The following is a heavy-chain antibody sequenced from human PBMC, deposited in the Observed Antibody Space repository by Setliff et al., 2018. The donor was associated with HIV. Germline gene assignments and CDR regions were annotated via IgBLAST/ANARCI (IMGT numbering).Heavy chain of an antibody. Sequence: ASVKVSCKASGYTFTSYGIDWVRQAPGQGLEWMGWISAYNGDTNYAQKLQGRVTMTTDTSTTTAYMELRSLRSDDTAVYYCAKGNSYAENAFDIWGQGTMVTVSS. D-gene: IGHD5-18*01. CDR1: GYTFTSYG. J-gene: IGHJ3*02. CDR3: AKGNSYAENAFDI. CDR2: ISAYNGDT. V-gene: IGHV1-18*01.